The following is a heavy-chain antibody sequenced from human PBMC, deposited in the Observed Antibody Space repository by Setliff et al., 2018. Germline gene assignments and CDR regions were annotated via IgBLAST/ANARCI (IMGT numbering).Heavy chain of an antibody. CDR1: GYTFSHSG. CDR2: INNYNFNT. V-gene: IGHV1-18*01. CDR3: ARAGLAAAGRKGVFDH. D-gene: IGHD6-25*01. J-gene: IGHJ4*02. Sequence: ASVKVSCKASGYTFSHSGITWVRQAPGQGLEWMGWINNYNFNTQYAQKFEGRVTMTRDTSTSTVYMELNSLTSDDTAVYYCARAGLAAAGRKGVFDHWGQGTLVTVSS.